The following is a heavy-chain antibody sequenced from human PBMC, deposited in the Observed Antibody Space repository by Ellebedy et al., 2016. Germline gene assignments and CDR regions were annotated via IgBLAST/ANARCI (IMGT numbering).Heavy chain of an antibody. J-gene: IGHJ4*02. CDR3: ASLTVDTAMARGTQDY. CDR2: INHSGST. D-gene: IGHD5-18*01. V-gene: IGHV4-34*01. CDR1: GWSFSGYY. Sequence: SETLSLTXAVYGWSFSGYYWSWIRQPPGKGLEWIGEINHSGSTNYNPALKSRVTISVDTSKNQFSLKPSSVTAADTAVYYRASLTVDTAMARGTQDYWGQGTLVTVSS.